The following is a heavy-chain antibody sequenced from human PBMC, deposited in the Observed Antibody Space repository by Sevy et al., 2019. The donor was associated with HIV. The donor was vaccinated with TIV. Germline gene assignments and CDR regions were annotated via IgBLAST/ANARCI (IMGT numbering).Heavy chain of an antibody. V-gene: IGHV3-30-3*01. D-gene: IGHD1-7*01. CDR2: ISYDGSNK. J-gene: IGHJ4*02. CDR1: GFTFSSYA. CDR3: ARDPQLDLLSYFDY. Sequence: GGSLRLSCAASGFTFSSYAMHWVRQAPGKGLEWVAVISYDGSNKYYADSVKGRFTISRDNSKNTLYLQMNSLRAEDTAVYYCARDPQLDLLSYFDYRGQGTLVTVSS.